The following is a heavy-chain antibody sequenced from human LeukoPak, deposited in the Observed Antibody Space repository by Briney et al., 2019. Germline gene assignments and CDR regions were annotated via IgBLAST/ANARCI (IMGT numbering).Heavy chain of an antibody. V-gene: IGHV3-30*14. Sequence: QPGRSLRLSCAASGFTFSNYAMHWVRQAPGKGLEWVSVISYDGSNKYYADSVKGRFTISRDTSKNTLYLQMNSLRAEDTAVYYCARLSANSSAYFFDYWGQGTLVTVSS. CDR1: GFTFSNYA. CDR3: ARLSANSSAYFFDY. J-gene: IGHJ4*02. CDR2: ISYDGSNK. D-gene: IGHD3-22*01.